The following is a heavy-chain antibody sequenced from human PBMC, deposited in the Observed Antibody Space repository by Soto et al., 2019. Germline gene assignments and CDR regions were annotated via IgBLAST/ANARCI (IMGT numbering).Heavy chain of an antibody. CDR2: IYYSGTT. CDR3: AASCVGCGGFNYYGMDV. D-gene: IGHD2-21*01. Sequence: SETLSLTCTVSGGSISSGGYYWSWIRQHPGKGLEWIGYIYYSGTTYYNPSLKSRVTISVDTSKNQFSLKLSSVTAADTAVYYCAASCVGCGGFNYYGMDVWGQGTTVTVSS. J-gene: IGHJ6*02. V-gene: IGHV4-31*03. CDR1: GGSISSGGYY.